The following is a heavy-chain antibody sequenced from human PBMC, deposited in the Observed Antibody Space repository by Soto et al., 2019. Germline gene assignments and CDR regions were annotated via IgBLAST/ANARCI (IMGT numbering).Heavy chain of an antibody. CDR3: ARAPQTVAGAGIWY. Sequence: QVQLVQSGAEVKKPGASVKVSCKASGYTFTSYGISWVRQAPGQGLEWMGWISGYNGDTNYAQKLQGRVTMTTDTSTSTGYLELRNLRSDDTAVYYCARAPQTVAGAGIWYWGQGTLVTVSS. CDR2: ISGYNGDT. D-gene: IGHD6-13*01. V-gene: IGHV1-18*04. J-gene: IGHJ4*02. CDR1: GYTFTSYG.